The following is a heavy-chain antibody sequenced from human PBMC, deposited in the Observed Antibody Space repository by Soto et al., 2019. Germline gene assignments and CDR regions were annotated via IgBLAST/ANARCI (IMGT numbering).Heavy chain of an antibody. Sequence: QITLKESGPTLVKPTQTLTLTCTFSGFSLSTSGVGVGWIRQPPGKALEWLALIYWDDDKRYSPSLKSRLTITQXTXKXXVVLTMPNMDPVDTATYHCAPSLLPNWGSRGAFDYWGQGTLVTVSS. CDR3: APSLLPNWGSRGAFDY. D-gene: IGHD7-27*01. V-gene: IGHV2-5*02. J-gene: IGHJ4*02. CDR2: IYWDDDK. CDR1: GFSLSTSGVG.